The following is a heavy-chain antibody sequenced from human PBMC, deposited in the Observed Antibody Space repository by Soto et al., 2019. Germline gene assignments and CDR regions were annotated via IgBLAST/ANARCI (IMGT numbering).Heavy chain of an antibody. D-gene: IGHD2-21*02. CDR1: GFTFTSYG. CDR2: ISGSGLSI. Sequence: EVQLLESGGGLVQPGGSLRLSCTASGFTFTSYGMAWVRQVAGKGLEWVSTISGSGLSIDYADSVRGRFIISRDISKNTLFLQMNSLRAEDTAVYYGAKGIVQGGDCPDSWGQGTLVSVSS. V-gene: IGHV3-23*01. CDR3: AKGIVQGGDCPDS. J-gene: IGHJ4*02.